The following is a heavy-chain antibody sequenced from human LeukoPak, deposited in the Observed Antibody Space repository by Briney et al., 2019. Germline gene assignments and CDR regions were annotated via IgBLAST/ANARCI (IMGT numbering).Heavy chain of an antibody. J-gene: IGHJ4*02. D-gene: IGHD1-26*01. V-gene: IGHV3-23*01. CDR1: GYTFSSYA. CDR2: VRGSDAGT. CDR3: AKNRGGSYYSGSDY. Sequence: GGSLRLSCAASGYTFSSYAMNWVRQAPGKGLEWVSAVRGSDAGTSYADSVKGRFTISRDNSKNTLYLQMNSLRAEDTAVYYCAKNRGGSYYSGSDYWGQGTLVTVSS.